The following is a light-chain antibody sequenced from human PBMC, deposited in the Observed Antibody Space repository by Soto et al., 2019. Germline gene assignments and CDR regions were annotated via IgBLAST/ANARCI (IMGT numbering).Light chain of an antibody. CDR1: SSDVGAYNY. CDR3: SSYTSGSTLVV. V-gene: IGLV2-14*01. CDR2: EVT. J-gene: IGLJ2*01. Sequence: QSALTQPASVSGSPGQSITISCTGSSSDVGAYNYVSWYQQHPGKAPRLMIYEVTNRPSGVSNRFSGSKSGNTASLTISGLRAEDEADYCCSSYTSGSTLVVFGGGTKVTVL.